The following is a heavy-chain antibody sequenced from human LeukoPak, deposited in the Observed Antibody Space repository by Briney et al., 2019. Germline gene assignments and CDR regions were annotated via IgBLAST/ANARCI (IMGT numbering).Heavy chain of an antibody. V-gene: IGHV3-74*01. CDR3: VVVVEPPDSDGFDV. D-gene: IGHD1-14*01. CDR2: INADGSTA. CDR1: GFTFGNSW. Sequence: LPGGSLRLSYAASGFTFGNSWVHWVRQAPGKGLVWVSLINADGSTATYADSVKGRFTISRDNARNTLSLQMNSLTIEDTAVYYCVVVVEPPDSDGFDVWGQGTMITVSS. J-gene: IGHJ3*01.